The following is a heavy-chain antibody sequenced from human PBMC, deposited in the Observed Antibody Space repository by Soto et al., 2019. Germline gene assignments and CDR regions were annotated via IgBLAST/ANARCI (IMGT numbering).Heavy chain of an antibody. D-gene: IGHD3-16*01. J-gene: IGHJ6*02. V-gene: IGHV1-46*01. CDR1: GYTFTSYY. CDR2: INPDGGGT. Sequence: QVQLVQSGAEVKKPGASVKVSCKASGYTFTSYYMHWVRLAPGQGLEWMGIINPDGGGTSYAQQFQGRVIMTRHRSTSTVYMEMSSLRSEDTAVYSCAVGGKCLSMDVWGQGTTVTVPS. CDR3: AVGGKCLSMDV.